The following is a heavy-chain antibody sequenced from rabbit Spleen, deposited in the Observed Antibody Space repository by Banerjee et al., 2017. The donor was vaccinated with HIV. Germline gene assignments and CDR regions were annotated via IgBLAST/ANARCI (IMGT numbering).Heavy chain of an antibody. CDR3: TRDDGSGHYIDGYFNF. Sequence: QSLEESGGDLVKPGASLTLTCTASGVSFSSNYYMCWVRQPPGKGPEWIACIAAGVSFTTYYATWAKGRFTISKTSSTTVTLQVTSLTAADTATYFCTRDDGSGHYIDGYFNFWGPGTLVTVS. D-gene: IGHD1-1*01. V-gene: IGHV1S40*01. CDR2: IAAGVSFTT. CDR1: GVSFSSNYY. J-gene: IGHJ4*01.